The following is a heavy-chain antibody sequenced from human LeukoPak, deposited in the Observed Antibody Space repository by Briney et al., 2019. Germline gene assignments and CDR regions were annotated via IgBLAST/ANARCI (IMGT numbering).Heavy chain of an antibody. D-gene: IGHD1-20*01. Sequence: GASVKVSCKASGYTFTSYYMHWVRQAPGQGLEWMGWINPNSGGTNYAQKFQGRVTMTRDTSITTAYMELSRLRSDDTAVYYCTRHMNNWAYYFDYWGQGTLVTVSS. CDR2: INPNSGGT. CDR1: GYTFTSYY. J-gene: IGHJ4*02. V-gene: IGHV1-2*02. CDR3: TRHMNNWAYYFDY.